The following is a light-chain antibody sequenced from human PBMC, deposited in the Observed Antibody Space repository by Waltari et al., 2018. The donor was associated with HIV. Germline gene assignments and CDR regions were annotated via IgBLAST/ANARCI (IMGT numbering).Light chain of an antibody. CDR1: QSISNW. Sequence: MTQSLSTVSASVGDKIIITCRASQSISNWLAWFQQKPGKAPKLLIYKASNLESGVPSWFSGSGSGTEFTLTINSLQPDDFATYFCQQYSSDPLTFGRGTRVEVK. CDR2: KAS. V-gene: IGKV1-5*03. CDR3: QQYSSDPLT. J-gene: IGKJ4*01.